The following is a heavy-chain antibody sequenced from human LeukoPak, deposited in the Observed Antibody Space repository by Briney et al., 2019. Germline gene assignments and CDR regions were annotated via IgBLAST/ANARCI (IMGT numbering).Heavy chain of an antibody. CDR1: GYTFTGSY. D-gene: IGHD3-22*01. Sequence: ASMKVSCKASGYTFTGSYIHWVRQAPGQGLEWMGWINPNSGGTNYAQKFQGRVTMTRDTSISTAYMELSRLRSDDTAVYYCARSRVNRRYYYDSSGYPNPLGYWGQGTLVTVSS. CDR2: INPNSGGT. V-gene: IGHV1-2*02. J-gene: IGHJ4*02. CDR3: ARSRVNRRYYYDSSGYPNPLGY.